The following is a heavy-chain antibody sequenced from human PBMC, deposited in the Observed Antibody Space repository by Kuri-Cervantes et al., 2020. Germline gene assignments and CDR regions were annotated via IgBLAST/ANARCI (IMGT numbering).Heavy chain of an antibody. CDR3: ARDWEAARVFDY. CDR1: GFTFDDYA. V-gene: IGHV3-9*01. CDR2: ISWNSGSI. D-gene: IGHD6-6*01. J-gene: IGHJ4*02. Sequence: GGSLRLSCAASGFTFDDYAMHWVRQAPGKGLEWVSGISWNSGSIGYADSVKGRFTISRDNAKNSLHLQMNSLRDEDTAVYYCARDWEAARVFDYWGQGTLVTVSS.